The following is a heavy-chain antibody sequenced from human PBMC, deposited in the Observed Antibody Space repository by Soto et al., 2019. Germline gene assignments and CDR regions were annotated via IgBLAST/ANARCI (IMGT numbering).Heavy chain of an antibody. CDR2: IVVGSGNT. CDR3: AADVSQDSSVLDY. V-gene: IGHV1-58*01. J-gene: IGHJ4*02. CDR1: GFTFTSSA. Sequence: ASVKVSCKASGFTFTSSAVQWVRQARGQRLEWIGWIVVGSGNTNYAQKFQERVTITRDMSTSTAYMELSSLRSEDTAVYYCAADVSQDSSVLDYWGQGTLVTVSS. D-gene: IGHD3-22*01.